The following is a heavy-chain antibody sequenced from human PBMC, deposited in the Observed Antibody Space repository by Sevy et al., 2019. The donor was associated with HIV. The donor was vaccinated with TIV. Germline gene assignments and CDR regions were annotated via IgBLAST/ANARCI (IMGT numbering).Heavy chain of an antibody. V-gene: IGHV1-18*01. D-gene: IGHD1-26*01. CDR1: GYTFTVYG. CDR2: INPSDGNR. Sequence: ASVKVSCKTSGYTFTVYGIGWVRQAPGQGLEWVSWINPSDGNRNYAQRLQGRVTMTTDTSTSTAYMELWSLRSDDTAIYYCARDVTGNYYVDYWGQGTLVTVSS. J-gene: IGHJ4*02. CDR3: ARDVTGNYYVDY.